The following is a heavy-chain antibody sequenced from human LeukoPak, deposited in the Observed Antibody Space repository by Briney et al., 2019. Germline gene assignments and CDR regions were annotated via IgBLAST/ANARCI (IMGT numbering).Heavy chain of an antibody. V-gene: IGHV3-11*01. Sequence: GGSLRLSCAASGFTFNDYYMSWIRQAPGKGLVWLSYINIGGTNTHYADSVKGRFTISRDNAKKSLYLEMNNLRAEDTAVYYCATDGAGFDTWGQGVLVTVSP. CDR3: ATDGAGFDT. J-gene: IGHJ5*02. CDR2: INIGGTNT. CDR1: GFTFNDYY.